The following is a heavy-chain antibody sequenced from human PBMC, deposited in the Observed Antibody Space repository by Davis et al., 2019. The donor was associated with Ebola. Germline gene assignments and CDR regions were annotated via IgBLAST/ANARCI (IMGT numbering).Heavy chain of an antibody. Sequence: PSETLSLTCTVSGGSISSSSYYWGWIRQPPGKGLEWIGSIYYSGSTYYNPSLKSRVTISVDTSKNQFSLKLSSVTAADTAVYYCARLISEDRLLWFGEPQGSMDVWGQGTTVTVSS. J-gene: IGHJ6*02. CDR3: ARLISEDRLLWFGEPQGSMDV. CDR1: GGSISSSSYY. D-gene: IGHD3-10*01. V-gene: IGHV4-39*01. CDR2: IYYSGST.